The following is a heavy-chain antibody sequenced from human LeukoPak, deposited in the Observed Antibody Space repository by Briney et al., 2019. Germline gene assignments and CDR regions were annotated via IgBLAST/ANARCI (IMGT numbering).Heavy chain of an antibody. CDR1: GYTFTSYG. CDR3: ARGGIMITFGGVYSRPFFDY. Sequence: ASVKVSCKASGYTFTSYGMSWVRQAPGQGLEWMGWISAYNGNTNYAQKLQGRVTMTTDTSTSTAYMELRSLRSDDTAVYYCARGGIMITFGGVYSRPFFDYWGQGTLVTVSS. CDR2: ISAYNGNT. J-gene: IGHJ4*02. V-gene: IGHV1-18*01. D-gene: IGHD3-16*01.